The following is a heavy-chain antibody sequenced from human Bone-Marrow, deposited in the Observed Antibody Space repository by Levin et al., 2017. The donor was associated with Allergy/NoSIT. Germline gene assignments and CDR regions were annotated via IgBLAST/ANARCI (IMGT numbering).Heavy chain of an antibody. V-gene: IGHV3-15*01. J-gene: IGHJ4*02. Sequence: PGGSLRLSCAVSGFTFSNAWMTWVRQAPGKGLEWVGRIKSRTDGGTADFAAPVKGRFTASRDDSKNTLYLQMDSLKSEDTGVYNCTTYRLYGGFWFFDYWGQGSLVTVSS. CDR2: IKSRTDGGTA. CDR1: GFTFSNAW. CDR3: TTYRLYGGFWFFDY. D-gene: IGHD4-23*01.